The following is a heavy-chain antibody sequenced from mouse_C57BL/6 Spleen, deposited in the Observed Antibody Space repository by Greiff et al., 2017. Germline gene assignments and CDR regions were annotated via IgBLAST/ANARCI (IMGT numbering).Heavy chain of an antibody. CDR1: GYTFTGYW. CDR3: ARGGLRPAWFAY. V-gene: IGHV1-9*01. J-gene: IGHJ3*01. D-gene: IGHD3-2*02. Sequence: QVQLQQSGAELMKPGASVKLSCKATGYTFTGYWIEWVKQRPGHGLEWIGEILPGSGSTNYNGKFKGKATFTADTSSNTAYMQLSSLTTEDSAIYYCARGGLRPAWFAYWGQGTLVTVSA. CDR2: ILPGSGST.